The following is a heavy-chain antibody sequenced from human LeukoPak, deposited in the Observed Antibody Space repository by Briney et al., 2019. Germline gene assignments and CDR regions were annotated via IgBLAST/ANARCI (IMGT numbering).Heavy chain of an antibody. J-gene: IGHJ4*02. Sequence: PGGSLRLSCAASGFTFSTYWMHWVRQAPGKGLVWVSRINPDGTTTSYADSVKGRFTISRDNAKDTVYLQMNSLRPEDTAVYYCARVGSSLTYYFDYWGQGTLVTVSS. D-gene: IGHD6-13*01. CDR2: INPDGTTT. CDR1: GFTFSTYW. CDR3: ARVGSSLTYYFDY. V-gene: IGHV3-74*01.